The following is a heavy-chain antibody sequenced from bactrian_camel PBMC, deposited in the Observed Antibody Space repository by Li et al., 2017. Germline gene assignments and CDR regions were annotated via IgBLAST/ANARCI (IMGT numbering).Heavy chain of an antibody. D-gene: IGHD3*01. Sequence: HVQLVESGGGSVQAGGSLRLSCAADEYTYSSNCMGWFRQAPGKEREGVAVIYTGNGWTYYADSVEGRFTISKDNAKSTLYLQMNSLKPEDTAMYSCAADRYPMGCESKRDFNYWGQGTQVTV. CDR1: EYTYSSNC. V-gene: IGHV3S1*01. J-gene: IGHJ6*01. CDR2: IYTGNGWT. CDR3: AADRYPMGCESKRDFNY.